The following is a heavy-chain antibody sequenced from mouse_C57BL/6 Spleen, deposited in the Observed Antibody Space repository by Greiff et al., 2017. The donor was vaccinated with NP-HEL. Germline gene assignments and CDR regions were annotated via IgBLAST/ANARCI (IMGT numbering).Heavy chain of an antibody. D-gene: IGHD2-4*01. V-gene: IGHV7-3*01. CDR3: ARSDDYDWAFDY. CDR1: GFTFTDYY. J-gene: IGHJ2*01. CDR2: IRNKANGYTT. Sequence: EVMLVESGGGLVQPGGSLSLSCAASGFTFTDYYMSWVRQPPGKALEWLGFIRNKANGYTTEYSASVKGRFTISRDNSQSILYLQMNALRAEDSATYYCARSDDYDWAFDYWGQGTTLTVSS.